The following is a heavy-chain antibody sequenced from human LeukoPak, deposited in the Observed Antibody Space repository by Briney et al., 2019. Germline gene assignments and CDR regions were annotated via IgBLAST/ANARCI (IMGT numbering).Heavy chain of an antibody. V-gene: IGHV1-8*01. CDR1: GYTFTSYD. CDR3: ARGGIADGDAFDI. Sequence: GASVKVPCKASGYTFTSYDINWVRQATGQGLEWMGWMNPNSGNTGHAQKFQGRVTITRNTSISTAYMELSSLRSEDTAVYYCARGGIADGDAFDIWGQGTMVTVSS. J-gene: IGHJ3*02. D-gene: IGHD2-21*01. CDR2: MNPNSGNT.